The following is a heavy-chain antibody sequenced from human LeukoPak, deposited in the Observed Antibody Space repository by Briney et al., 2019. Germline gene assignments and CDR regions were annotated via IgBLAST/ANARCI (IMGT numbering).Heavy chain of an antibody. CDR1: GFTFSSSG. D-gene: IGHD4/OR15-4a*01. Sequence: GGSLRLSCAASGFTFSSSGMHWVRQAPGKGLEWVAFIRYDGSNKFYADSVKGRFTISRDNSKNTLYLQMNSLRTEDTAVYYCASDTYDSGAFDIWGQGTMVTVSS. V-gene: IGHV3-30*02. J-gene: IGHJ3*02. CDR2: IRYDGSNK. CDR3: ASDTYDSGAFDI.